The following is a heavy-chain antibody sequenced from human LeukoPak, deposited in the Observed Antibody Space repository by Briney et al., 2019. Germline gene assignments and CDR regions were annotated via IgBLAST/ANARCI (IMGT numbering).Heavy chain of an antibody. CDR1: GYTFTGYY. D-gene: IGHD3-10*01. J-gene: IGHJ6*02. Sequence: ASVKVSCKASGYTFTGYYMHWVRQAPGQGLEWMGWINPNSGGTNYAQKFQGRVTMTRDTSISTAYMELSRLGSDDTAVYYCARDMSYGSGSYYSAAYYYYGMDVWGQGTTVTVSS. CDR2: INPNSGGT. V-gene: IGHV1-2*02. CDR3: ARDMSYGSGSYYSAAYYYYGMDV.